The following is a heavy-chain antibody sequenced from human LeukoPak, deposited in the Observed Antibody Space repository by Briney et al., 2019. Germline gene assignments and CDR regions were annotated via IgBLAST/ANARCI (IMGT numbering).Heavy chain of an antibody. CDR3: ARGGGSYSVYWFDP. CDR1: GFTFSNHG. D-gene: IGHD1-26*01. Sequence: PGRSLRLSCAASGFTFSNHGMHWVRQAPGKGLEWVAVIWYDGGNKYYADSVKGRFTISRDNSKNTLYLQMNSLRAEDTAVYYCARGGGSYSVYWFDPWGQGTLVTVSS. CDR2: IWYDGGNK. J-gene: IGHJ5*02. V-gene: IGHV3-33*01.